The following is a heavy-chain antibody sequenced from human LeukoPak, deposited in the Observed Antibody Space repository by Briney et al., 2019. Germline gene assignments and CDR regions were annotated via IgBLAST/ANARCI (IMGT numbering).Heavy chain of an antibody. CDR1: GFTFSSYS. J-gene: IGHJ4*02. V-gene: IGHV3-21*01. D-gene: IGHD3-10*01. CDR2: ISSSISYI. Sequence: GGSLRLSCAASGFTFSSYSMNWVRQAPGKGLEWVSSISSSISYIYYADSVKGRFTISRDNAKNSLYLQMNSLRAEDTAVYYCARMVRGVSYYFDYWGQGTLVTVSS. CDR3: ARMVRGVSYYFDY.